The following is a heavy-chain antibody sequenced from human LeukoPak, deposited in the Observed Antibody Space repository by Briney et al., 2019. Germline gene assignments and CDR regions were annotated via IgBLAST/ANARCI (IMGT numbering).Heavy chain of an antibody. CDR2: ISESSSHV. D-gene: IGHD3-10*01. CDR1: GFTFRSFS. V-gene: IGHV3-48*01. J-gene: IGHJ4*02. CDR3: ATVRGGSGTYYNDY. Sequence: GGSLRLSCAASGFTFRSFSMNWVRQAPGKGLEWISYISESSSHVYYADSVKGRFTISRDNGKNSLYLQMNSLRAEDTSVYYCATVRGGSGTYYNDYWGQGTLVTVSS.